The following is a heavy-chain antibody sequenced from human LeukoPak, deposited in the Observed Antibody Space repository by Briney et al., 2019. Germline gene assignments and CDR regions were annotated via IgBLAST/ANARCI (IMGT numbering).Heavy chain of an antibody. CDR3: ARGPRTMTFDY. CDR2: IYYSGST. CDR1: GGSISTSNYY. V-gene: IGHV4-39*01. Sequence: PSETLSLTCTVSGGSISTSNYYWGWIRQPPGKGLEWIGSIYYSGSTYYNPSLKSRVTISVDTSKNQFSLKLSSVTAAQTAVYYCARGPRTMTFDYWGQGTLVTVSS. D-gene: IGHD3-22*01. J-gene: IGHJ4*02.